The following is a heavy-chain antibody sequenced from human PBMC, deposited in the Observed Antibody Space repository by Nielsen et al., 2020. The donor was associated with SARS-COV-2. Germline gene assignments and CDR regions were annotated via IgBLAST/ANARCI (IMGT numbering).Heavy chain of an antibody. J-gene: IGHJ6*02. V-gene: IGHV3-48*03. Sequence: GASLKIFCAASGFTFSSYEMNWVRQAPGKGLEWVSYISSSGSTIYYADSVKGRFTISRDNAKNSLYLQMNSLRAEDTAVYYCARDIVARYYYYGMDVWGQGTTVTVSS. CDR3: ARDIVARYYYYGMDV. CDR1: GFTFSSYE. D-gene: IGHD5-12*01. CDR2: ISSSGSTI.